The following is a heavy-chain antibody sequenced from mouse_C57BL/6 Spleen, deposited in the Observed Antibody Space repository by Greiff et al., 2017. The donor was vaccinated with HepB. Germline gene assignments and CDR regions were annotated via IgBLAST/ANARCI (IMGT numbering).Heavy chain of an antibody. CDR1: GYSFTSYY. D-gene: IGHD1-1*01. CDR2: IYPGSGNT. J-gene: IGHJ1*03. CDR3: ARRGTTVPYWYFDV. V-gene: IGHV1-66*01. Sequence: QVQLQQSGPELVKPGASVKISCKASGYSFTSYYIHWVKQRPGQGLEWIGWIYPGSGNTKYNEKFKGKATLTADTSSSTAYMQLSSLTSEDSAVYYGARRGTTVPYWYFDVWGTGTTVTVSS.